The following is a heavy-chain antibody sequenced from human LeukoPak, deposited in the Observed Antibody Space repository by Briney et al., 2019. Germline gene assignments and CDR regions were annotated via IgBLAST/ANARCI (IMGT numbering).Heavy chain of an antibody. CDR2: ISYDGSNK. V-gene: IGHV3-30*18. Sequence: GRSLRLSCAASGFTFSSYGMLWVRQAPGKGLEWVAVISYDGSNKYYADSVKGRFTISRDNSKNTLYLQMNSLRAEDTAVYYCAKDSYSSSWYPTFDYWGQETLVTVSS. CDR3: AKDSYSSSWYPTFDY. D-gene: IGHD6-13*01. J-gene: IGHJ4*02. CDR1: GFTFSSYG.